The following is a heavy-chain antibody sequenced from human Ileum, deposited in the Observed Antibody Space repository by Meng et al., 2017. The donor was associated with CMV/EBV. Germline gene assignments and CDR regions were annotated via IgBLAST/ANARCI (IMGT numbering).Heavy chain of an antibody. Sequence: QVRLQEAGPGLLRPSETLSLTCTVSGGSISTNYCNWIRQPAGKGIGRIYTSAIINYKPSLKSRVNMSVDTSKNQLSLKLHSVTAADTAMYYCARGQTVRGFEYWGLGILVTVSS. V-gene: IGHV4-4*07. CDR3: ARGQTVRGFEY. J-gene: IGHJ4*02. CDR2: IYTSAII. D-gene: IGHD3-10*01. CDR1: GGSISTNY.